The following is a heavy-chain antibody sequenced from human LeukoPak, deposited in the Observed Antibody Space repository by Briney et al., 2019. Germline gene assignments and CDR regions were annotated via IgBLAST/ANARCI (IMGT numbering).Heavy chain of an antibody. V-gene: IGHV1-46*01. CDR2: INPSGGST. CDR1: GYNFISYY. J-gene: IGHJ6*02. D-gene: IGHD2-8*01. Sequence: GASVKVSCKASGYNFISYYMHWVRQAPGQGLEWMGIINPSGGSTSYAQKFQDRVTMTRDTSTSTVHMELSSLKSEDTAVYSCEREDVVLVDAVRYYYYGMDVWGQGTTVTVSS. CDR3: EREDVVLVDAVRYYYYGMDV.